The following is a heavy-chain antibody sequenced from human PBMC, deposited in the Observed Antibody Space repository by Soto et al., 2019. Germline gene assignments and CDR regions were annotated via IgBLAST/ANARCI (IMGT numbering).Heavy chain of an antibody. CDR3: AKDPLSIAVAGTPADY. V-gene: IGHV3-23*01. Sequence: GGSLRLSCAASGFTFSSYAMSWVRQAPGKGLEWVSAIIGSGGGTYYADSVKGRFTISRVNSENTLYLQMNSLRAEDTAVYYCAKDPLSIAVAGTPADYWGQGTLVTVSS. D-gene: IGHD6-19*01. CDR2: IIGSGGGT. J-gene: IGHJ4*02. CDR1: GFTFSSYA.